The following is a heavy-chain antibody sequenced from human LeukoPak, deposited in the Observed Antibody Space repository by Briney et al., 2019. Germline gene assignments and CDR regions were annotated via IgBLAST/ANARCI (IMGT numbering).Heavy chain of an antibody. CDR3: ALPITMIVVP. CDR2: ISGSGGST. J-gene: IGHJ4*02. D-gene: IGHD3-22*01. CDR1: GFTFSSYA. V-gene: IGHV3-23*01. Sequence: PGRSLRLSCAASGFTFSSYAMSWVRQAPGKGLEWVSAISGSGGSTYYADSVKGRFTISRDNSESTLYLQMNSLRAEDTAVYYCALPITMIVVPWGQGTLVTVSS.